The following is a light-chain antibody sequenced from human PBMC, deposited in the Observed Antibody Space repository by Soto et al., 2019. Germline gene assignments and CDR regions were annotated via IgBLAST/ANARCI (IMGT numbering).Light chain of an antibody. CDR3: QQYNSSSWT. Sequence: DIQMTQSPSTLSASVGDRVTITCRASQSISSWLAWYQQKPGKAPKLLIYDASSLESGVPSRFSGSGSGTEFTLTISSLQPDDFATSYCQQYNSSSWTFGQGTKVDIK. V-gene: IGKV1-5*01. CDR1: QSISSW. CDR2: DAS. J-gene: IGKJ1*01.